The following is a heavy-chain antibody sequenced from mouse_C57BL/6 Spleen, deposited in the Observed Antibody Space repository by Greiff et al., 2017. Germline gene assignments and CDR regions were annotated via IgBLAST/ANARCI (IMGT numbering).Heavy chain of an antibody. J-gene: IGHJ2*01. V-gene: IGHV2-2*01. D-gene: IGHD2-2*01. Sequence: VQLQQSGPGLVQPSQSLSITCTVSGFSLTSYGVHWVRQSPGKGLEWLGVIWSGGSTDYNAAFISRRSISKDNSKSQVFFKMNSLQADDTAIYYCARERASTMVTTGYFDYWGQGTTLTVSS. CDR3: ARERASTMVTTGYFDY. CDR2: IWSGGST. CDR1: GFSLTSYG.